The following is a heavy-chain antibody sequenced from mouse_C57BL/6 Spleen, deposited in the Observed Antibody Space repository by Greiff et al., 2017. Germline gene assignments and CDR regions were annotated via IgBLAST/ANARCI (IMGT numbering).Heavy chain of an antibody. CDR3: ARAYYVSSYPFAY. CDR2: INPSTGGT. D-gene: IGHD1-1*01. V-gene: IGHV1-42*01. CDR1: GYSFTGYY. Sequence: VQLQQSGPELVKPGASVKISCKASGYSFTGYYMYWVQQSPEKSLEWIGGINPSTGGTTSNQKFKAKATLTIDKSSSTAYMQLKSLTSEDSAVDYCARAYYVSSYPFAYWGQGTLVTVSA. J-gene: IGHJ3*01.